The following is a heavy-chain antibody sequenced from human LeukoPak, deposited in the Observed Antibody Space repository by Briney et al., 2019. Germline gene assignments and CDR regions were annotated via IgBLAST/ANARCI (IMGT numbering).Heavy chain of an antibody. J-gene: IGHJ4*02. CDR1: GGSFSGYY. D-gene: IGHD2-2*01. V-gene: IGHV4-34*01. CDR3: ASRYCSSTSCYLPDY. CDR2: INHSGST. Sequence: SETLSLTCAVYGGSFSGYYWSWIRQPPGKGLGWIGEINHSGSTNYNPSLKSRVTISVDTSKNQFSLKLSSVTAADTAVYYCASRYCSSTSCYLPDYWGQGTLVTVSS.